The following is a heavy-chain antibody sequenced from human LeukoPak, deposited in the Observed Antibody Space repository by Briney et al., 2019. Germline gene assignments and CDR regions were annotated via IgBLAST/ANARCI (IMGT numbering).Heavy chain of an antibody. V-gene: IGHV1-2*06. CDR3: ARGAYDYDAFDI. D-gene: IGHD4-11*01. CDR2: LNPNYRDT. J-gene: IGHJ3*02. Sequence: ASVKVSCKNPGYSIAGYYIHWVRQATGQGLEWMGRLNPNYRDTNFAQRFQGRVTMTRDTTITTAFMEVNNLRSDDTAIYYCARGAYDYDAFDIWGQGTLVTVSS. CDR1: GYSIAGYY.